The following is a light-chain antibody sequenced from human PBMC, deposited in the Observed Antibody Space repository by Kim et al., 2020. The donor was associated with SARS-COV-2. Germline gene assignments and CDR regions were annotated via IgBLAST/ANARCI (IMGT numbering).Light chain of an antibody. V-gene: IGKV3-15*01. CDR1: QSVSSN. Sequence: ASPGERATLSCRASQSVSSNLAWYQQKPGQAPRLLIYGASTRATGIPARFSGSGSGTEFTLTISSLQSEDFAVYYCQQYNNWSYTFGQGTKLEI. J-gene: IGKJ2*01. CDR3: QQYNNWSYT. CDR2: GAS.